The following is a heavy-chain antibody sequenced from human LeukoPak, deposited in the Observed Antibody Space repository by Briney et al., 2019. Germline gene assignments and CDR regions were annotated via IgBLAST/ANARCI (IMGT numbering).Heavy chain of an antibody. Sequence: SETLSLTCTVSGVSTSGDYWGWIRQPPGKGLEWIGYIYFTGNTDHNPSLKSRVTLSMDTSKNQFSLKLTSVTAADTAVYYCARHPFSSPFDFWGQGTLVTVSS. D-gene: IGHD2/OR15-2a*01. CDR2: IYFTGNT. CDR1: GVSTSGDY. CDR3: ARHPFSSPFDF. V-gene: IGHV4-59*08. J-gene: IGHJ4*02.